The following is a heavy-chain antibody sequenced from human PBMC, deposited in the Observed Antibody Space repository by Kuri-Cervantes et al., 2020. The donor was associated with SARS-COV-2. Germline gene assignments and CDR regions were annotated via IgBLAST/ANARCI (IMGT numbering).Heavy chain of an antibody. CDR2: ISSSSSYI. CDR3: AREDSHGYGDY. Sequence: GGSLRLSCAASGFTFGSYSMNWVRQAPGKGLEWVSSISSSSSYIYHADSVKGRFTISRDNAKNSLYLQMNSLRAEDTAVYYCAREDSHGYGDYWGQGTLVTVSS. D-gene: IGHD5-18*01. CDR1: GFTFGSYS. J-gene: IGHJ4*02. V-gene: IGHV3-21*01.